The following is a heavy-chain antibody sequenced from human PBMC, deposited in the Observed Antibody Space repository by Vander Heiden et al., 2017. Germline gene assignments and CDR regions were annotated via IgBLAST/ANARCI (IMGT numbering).Heavy chain of an antibody. CDR3: ATSTGPNYQNWFDP. CDR2: TYYSGGT. J-gene: IGHJ5*02. Sequence: QVQLQESGPGLVKPSQTLSLTCTVSGGPISGGDLYWSWIRQPPGKGLEWIGYTYYSGGTYYNPSLKSRVTISVDTSKNQFSLKLSSVTAADTAVYYCATSTGPNYQNWFDPWGQGTLVTVSS. CDR1: GGPISGGDLY. V-gene: IGHV4-30-4*01. D-gene: IGHD2-8*02.